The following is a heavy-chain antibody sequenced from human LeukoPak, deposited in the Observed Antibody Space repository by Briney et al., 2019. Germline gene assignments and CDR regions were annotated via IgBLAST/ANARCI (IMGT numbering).Heavy chain of an antibody. J-gene: IGHJ4*02. CDR3: AKDIRGYSYGFSL. CDR2: ISWNSGSI. CDR1: GFTFDDYA. Sequence: GGSLRLSCAASGFTFDDYAMHWVRQAPGKGLEWVSGISWNSGSIGYADSVKGRFTISRDNAKNSLYLQMNSLRAEDTALYYCAKDIRGYSYGFSLWGQGTLVTVSS. D-gene: IGHD5-18*01. V-gene: IGHV3-9*01.